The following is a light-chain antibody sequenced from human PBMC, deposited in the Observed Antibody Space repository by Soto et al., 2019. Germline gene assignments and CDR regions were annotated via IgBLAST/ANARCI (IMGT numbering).Light chain of an antibody. J-gene: IGKJ1*01. Sequence: EIVMTQSPATLSVSPGERATLSCRASQSVTRSLAWFQQKPGQPPRLIIFGASTRATGIPARFSGSESGTEFTLTINSLQSEDSAVYYGQQYNDWPTITVGQGTKVDIK. CDR3: QQYNDWPTIT. CDR1: QSVTRS. V-gene: IGKV3-15*01. CDR2: GAS.